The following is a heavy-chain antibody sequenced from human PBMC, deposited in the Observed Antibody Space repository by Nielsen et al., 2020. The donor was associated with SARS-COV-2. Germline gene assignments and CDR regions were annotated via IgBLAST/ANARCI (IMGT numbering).Heavy chain of an antibody. D-gene: IGHD2-2*02. J-gene: IGHJ6*03. CDR2: VYHTGGT. Sequence: SETLSLTCAVSGGSISTNAWWTWVRQAPRKGLEWIGEVYHTGGTNYNPSLKSRVTLSMDKSKNQFSLRLTSVSAADTAVYFCARGDLVVVPSPLLGLGPIFYYFCLDVWGKGTTVTVSS. CDR1: GGSISTNAW. V-gene: IGHV4-4*02. CDR3: ARGDLVVVPSPLLGLGPIFYYFCLDV.